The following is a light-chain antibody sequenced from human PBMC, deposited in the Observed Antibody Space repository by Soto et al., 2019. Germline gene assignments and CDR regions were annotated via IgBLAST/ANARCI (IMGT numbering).Light chain of an antibody. J-gene: IGKJ4*01. Sequence: DIQMTQSPSSLSASVGDRVTITCQASQDIVNYLNWYQQKPGNAPKLLTYAASKLETGVPSRFSGSGSGTDFTFTISSLQPEDIATYYCQHYDTLELTFGGGTKVEIK. V-gene: IGKV1-33*01. CDR1: QDIVNY. CDR3: QHYDTLELT. CDR2: AAS.